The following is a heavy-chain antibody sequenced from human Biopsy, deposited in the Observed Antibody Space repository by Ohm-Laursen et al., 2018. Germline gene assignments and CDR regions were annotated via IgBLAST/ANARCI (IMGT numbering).Heavy chain of an antibody. CDR1: GGSITSSGYW. V-gene: IGHV4-31*03. Sequence: TLSLTCTVSGGSITSSGYWWSWIRQRPGKGLEWIGYISYNERTHYNPSLTSRLVISFDTSNNRISLQLRSVSVADTAVYYCVREPKTGTAEAWYFDLWGRGSPVTVPS. D-gene: IGHD3-9*01. CDR3: VREPKTGTAEAWYFDL. J-gene: IGHJ2*01. CDR2: ISYNERT.